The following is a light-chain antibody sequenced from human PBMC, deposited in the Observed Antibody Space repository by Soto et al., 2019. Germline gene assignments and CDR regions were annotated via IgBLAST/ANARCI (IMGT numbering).Light chain of an antibody. CDR2: AAS. CDR1: QSVGTS. CDR3: QQRNNWLT. V-gene: IGKV3-11*01. J-gene: IGKJ4*01. Sequence: DIVLTQSPATLSLSPGERATLSCRASQSVGTSLAWFQHKPGQAPRLLLYAASNRAAGIPVRFSGSGSGTDFTLTISSLEPEDFAVYYCQQRNNWLTFGGGTKV.